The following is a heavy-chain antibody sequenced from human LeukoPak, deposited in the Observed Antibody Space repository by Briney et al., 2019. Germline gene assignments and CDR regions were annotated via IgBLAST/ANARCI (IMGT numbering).Heavy chain of an antibody. CDR3: VKDLHTSSSLVPFDY. CDR2: INWNGGST. CDR1: GFTFDDYE. Sequence: PGGSLRLSCAASGFTFDDYEMSWVRQAPGKGLEWVSGINWNGGSTGYADSVKGRFTISRDNAKNTLYLQMNSLRAENTAVYYCVKDLHTSSSLVPFDYWGQGTLVAVSS. D-gene: IGHD6-6*01. V-gene: IGHV3-20*04. J-gene: IGHJ4*02.